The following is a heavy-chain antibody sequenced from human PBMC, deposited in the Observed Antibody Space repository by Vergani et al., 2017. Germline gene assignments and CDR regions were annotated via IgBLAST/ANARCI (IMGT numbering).Heavy chain of an antibody. V-gene: IGHV4-59*02. D-gene: IGHD6-13*01. CDR3: AGDTHSWQRADR. CDR2: LSTTGGA. J-gene: IGHJ5*02. CDR1: GVSVTDYN. Sequence: QAQLQESGPGLVKPSETLPLTCHVFGVSVTDYNCNWIRQAPGKGLEWLGSLSTTGGATHASHNPSLKSRVSISVDTSKSQFSLRLTSVTAADSAIYYXAGDTHSWQRADRWGQGLLVSVSS.